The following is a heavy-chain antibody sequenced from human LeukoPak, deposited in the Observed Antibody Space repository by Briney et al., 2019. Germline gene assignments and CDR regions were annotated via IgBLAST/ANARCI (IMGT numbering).Heavy chain of an antibody. D-gene: IGHD4-17*01. CDR1: GFTFSSYW. CDR2: ISSSSSYI. CDR3: AKSPTVTTPGVFDY. V-gene: IGHV3-21*04. J-gene: IGHJ4*02. Sequence: GGSLRLSCAASGFTFSSYWMHWVRQAPGKGLEWVSSISSSSSYIYYADSVKGRFTISRDNSKNTLYLQMNSLRAEDTAVYYCAKSPTVTTPGVFDYWGQGTLVTVSS.